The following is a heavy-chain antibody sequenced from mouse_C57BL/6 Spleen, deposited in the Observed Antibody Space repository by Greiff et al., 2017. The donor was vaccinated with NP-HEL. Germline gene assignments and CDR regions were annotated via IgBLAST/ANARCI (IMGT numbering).Heavy chain of an antibody. J-gene: IGHJ2*01. V-gene: IGHV1-54*01. CDR1: GYAFTNYL. D-gene: IGHD1-1*01. CDR3: ARSGSSYDY. Sequence: QVQLQQSGAELVRPGTSVKVSCKASGYAFTNYLIEWVKQRPGQGLEWIGVINPGSGSTNYNEKFKSKATLTVDKSSSTAYMQLSSLTSEDSAVYYCARSGSSYDYWGQGTTLTVSS. CDR2: INPGSGST.